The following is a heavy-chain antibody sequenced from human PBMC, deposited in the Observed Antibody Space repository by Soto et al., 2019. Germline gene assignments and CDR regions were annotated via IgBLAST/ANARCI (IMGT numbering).Heavy chain of an antibody. CDR1: GSTFRSLV. CDR3: ASSGSYYYYYGMDV. D-gene: IGHD3-10*01. J-gene: IGHJ6*02. V-gene: IGHV1-69*13. CDR2: IIPIFGTA. Sequence: PGKVSCKGSGSTFRSLVISWVRQAPGQGLEWMGGIIPIFGTANYAQKFQGRVTITADESTSTAYMELSSLRSEDTAVYYCASSGSYYYYYGMDVWGQGTTVTVSS.